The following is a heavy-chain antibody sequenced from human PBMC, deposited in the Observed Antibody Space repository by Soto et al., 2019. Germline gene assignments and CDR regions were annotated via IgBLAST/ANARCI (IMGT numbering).Heavy chain of an antibody. Sequence: QITLKESGPTLVKPTQTLSLTCTVSGFSLATVGEGVGWVRQPPGKALEWLALIYWNDEKRFSPSLESRLTITKDTTKNQVVLTMTNMNSVDTARYYCVHRGPEGSYRQGRFDPWGQGTLVTVSS. V-gene: IGHV2-5*01. D-gene: IGHD3-16*02. CDR3: VHRGPEGSYRQGRFDP. CDR2: IYWNDEK. J-gene: IGHJ5*02. CDR1: GFSLATVGEG.